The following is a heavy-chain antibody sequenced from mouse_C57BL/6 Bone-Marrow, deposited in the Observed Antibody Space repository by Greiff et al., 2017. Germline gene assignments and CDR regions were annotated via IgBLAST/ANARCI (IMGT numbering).Heavy chain of an antibody. CDR3: TTTVVAHWYFDV. D-gene: IGHD1-1*01. Sequence: VQLQQSGTVLARPGASVKMSCKTSGYTFTSYWMHWVQQRPGQGLEWIGAIYPGTSDTSYNQKFTGKAKLTAVTSASTAYMELSSLANEDSAVDYCTTTVVAHWYFDVWGTGTTVTVSS. V-gene: IGHV1-5*01. J-gene: IGHJ1*03. CDR2: IYPGTSDT. CDR1: GYTFTSYW.